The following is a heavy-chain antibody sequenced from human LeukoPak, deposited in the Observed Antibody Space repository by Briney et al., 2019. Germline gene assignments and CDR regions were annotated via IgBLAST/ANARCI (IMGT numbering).Heavy chain of an antibody. CDR3: ARVRGLLPGMDV. CDR1: GFTVSSNY. D-gene: IGHD3/OR15-3a*01. J-gene: IGHJ6*04. CDR2: IYSGGTT. V-gene: IGHV3-53*01. Sequence: PGGSLRLSCAASGFTVSSNYMTWVRQAPGKGLEWVSVIYSGGTTYYADSVKGRFTISRDNSKNTLNLQMNSLRAEDTAVYYCARVRGLLPGMDVWGKGTTVTVSS.